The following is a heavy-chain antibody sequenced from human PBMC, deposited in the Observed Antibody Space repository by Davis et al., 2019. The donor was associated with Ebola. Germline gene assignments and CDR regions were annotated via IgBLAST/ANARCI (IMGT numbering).Heavy chain of an antibody. J-gene: IGHJ5*02. Sequence: SETLSLTCAVSGGSICSSNWWSWLRQPPGKGLEWIGEIYHSGSTNYNPSLKSRVTISVDKSKNQFSLKLTSVTAADTAVYYCARAAAAPLNWFDPWGQGTLVTVSS. CDR3: ARAAAAPLNWFDP. V-gene: IGHV4-4*02. CDR1: GGSICSSNW. D-gene: IGHD6-13*01. CDR2: IYHSGST.